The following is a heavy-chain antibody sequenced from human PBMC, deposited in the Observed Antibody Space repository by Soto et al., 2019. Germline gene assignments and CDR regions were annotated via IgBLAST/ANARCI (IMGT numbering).Heavy chain of an antibody. CDR2: IIPIFGTA. D-gene: IGHD6-13*01. J-gene: IGHJ6*02. Sequence: SVKVSCKASGGTFSSYAISWVRQAPGQGLEWMGGIIPIFGTANYAQKLQGRVTITADESTSTAYMEMSSLRSEDTAVYYCARDIAAAGTGNYYYYGMDVWGQGTTVTVSS. CDR1: GGTFSSYA. CDR3: ARDIAAAGTGNYYYYGMDV. V-gene: IGHV1-69*13.